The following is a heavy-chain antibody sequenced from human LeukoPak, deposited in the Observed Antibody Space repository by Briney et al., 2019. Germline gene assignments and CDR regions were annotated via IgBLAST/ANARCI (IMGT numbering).Heavy chain of an antibody. CDR3: AKDILYYYDSSGYGGAFDY. Sequence: GGSLRLSCAASGFTFSKSPMTWVRQALGKGLEWVSTISDSGGDTYHADSVKGRFTISRDNSMNRLYLQMNSLRAEDTAVYYCAKDILYYYDSSGYGGAFDYWGQGTLVTVSS. J-gene: IGHJ4*02. V-gene: IGHV3-23*01. D-gene: IGHD3-22*01. CDR2: ISDSGGDT. CDR1: GFTFSKSP.